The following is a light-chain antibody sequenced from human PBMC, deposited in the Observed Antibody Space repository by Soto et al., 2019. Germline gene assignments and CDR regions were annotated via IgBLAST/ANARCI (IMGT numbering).Light chain of an antibody. CDR2: KAS. J-gene: IGKJ1*01. CDR3: QQYNNYQT. CDR1: QSISTW. V-gene: IGKV1-5*01. Sequence: DIQMTQSPSTLPASVGDRVTITCRANQSISTWLAWYQQKPGKAPNLLIYKASRLESGVPSRFSGSGSGKEYTLTSSSLQHDDVATYCYQQYNNYQTFGQGTKVDIK.